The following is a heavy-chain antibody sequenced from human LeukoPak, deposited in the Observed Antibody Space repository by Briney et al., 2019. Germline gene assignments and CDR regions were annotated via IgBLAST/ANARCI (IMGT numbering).Heavy chain of an antibody. CDR2: ISYDGSNK. J-gene: IGHJ4*02. CDR3: ASRSVAGTLSYFDY. CDR1: GFTFSSYG. V-gene: IGHV3-30*03. Sequence: GRSLRLSCAASGFTFSSYGMHWVRQAPGKGLEWVAVISYDGSNKYYADSVKGRFTISRDNSKNTLYLQMNSLRAEDTAVYYCASRSVAGTLSYFDYWGQGTLVTVSS. D-gene: IGHD6-19*01.